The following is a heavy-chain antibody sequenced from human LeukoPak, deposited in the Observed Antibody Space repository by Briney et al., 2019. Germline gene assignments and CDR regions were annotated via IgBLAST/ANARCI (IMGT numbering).Heavy chain of an antibody. D-gene: IGHD5-12*01. Sequence: PGGSLRLSCAASGFTFSSYGMHWVRQAPGKGLEWVAVIWYDGSNKYYADSVKGRFTISRDNSKNTLYLQMNSLRAEDTAVYYCARVGEGYSGYDWVDYWGQGTLVTVSS. V-gene: IGHV3-33*01. CDR1: GFTFSSYG. CDR2: IWYDGSNK. J-gene: IGHJ4*02. CDR3: ARVGEGYSGYDWVDY.